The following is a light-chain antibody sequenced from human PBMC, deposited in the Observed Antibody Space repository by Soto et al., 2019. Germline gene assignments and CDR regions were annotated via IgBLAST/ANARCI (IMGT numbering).Light chain of an antibody. J-gene: IGKJ1*01. CDR3: LQDYHYPWT. CDR2: AAS. Sequence: IQMTQSPSSLSASVGARVTITCRASQGIRNDLGWYQQKPGKAPKLLIHAASSLQSGVPSRFSDIRYGTAGTITLPSLQTEDGETYDGLQDYHYPWTFGQGTKVDIK. V-gene: IGKV1-6*01. CDR1: QGIRND.